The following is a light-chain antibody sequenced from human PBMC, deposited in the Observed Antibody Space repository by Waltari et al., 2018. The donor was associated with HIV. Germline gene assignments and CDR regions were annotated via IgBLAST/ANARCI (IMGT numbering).Light chain of an antibody. J-gene: IGLJ3*02. CDR2: KDT. CDR3: QSYDNSIWL. Sequence: FMLTQPHSVSESPGKTVTISCTRSSGSIANNFVQWHQQRPGSAPTTVRYKDTQRPSGIPHRFSCSIHSSSNSASLTISGLKTEDEADYYCQSYDNSIWLFGRGTKLTGL. V-gene: IGLV6-57*03. CDR1: SGSIANNF.